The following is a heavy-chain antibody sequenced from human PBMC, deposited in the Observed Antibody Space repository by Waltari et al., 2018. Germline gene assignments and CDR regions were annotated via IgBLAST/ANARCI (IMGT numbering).Heavy chain of an antibody. Sequence: QVQLVQSGAEVKKPGASVKVSCKASGYTFTGYYMHWVRQAPGQGLEWMGRINPNSGGTNYAQKFQGRVTMTRDTSISTAYMELSRLRSDDTAVYYCARNMVRGSYYYYMDVWGKGTTVTVSS. D-gene: IGHD3-10*01. V-gene: IGHV1-2*06. CDR3: ARNMVRGSYYYYMDV. CDR1: GYTFTGYY. J-gene: IGHJ6*03. CDR2: INPNSGGT.